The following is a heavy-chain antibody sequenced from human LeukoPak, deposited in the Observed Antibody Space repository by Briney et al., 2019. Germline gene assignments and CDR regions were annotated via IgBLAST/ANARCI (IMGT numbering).Heavy chain of an antibody. CDR2: INSIGTTI. D-gene: IGHD2-15*01. J-gene: IGHJ4*02. CDR3: ARNRGSEVDY. V-gene: IGHV3-48*03. Sequence: GGSLRLSCAAHGFSFSSYEMNWVRQAPGKGPEWISYINSIGTTIYYADSVKGRFTVSRDNAKSSLYPQTSSLRVEDTAVYYCARNRGSEVDYWGQGTLVTVSS. CDR1: GFSFSSYE.